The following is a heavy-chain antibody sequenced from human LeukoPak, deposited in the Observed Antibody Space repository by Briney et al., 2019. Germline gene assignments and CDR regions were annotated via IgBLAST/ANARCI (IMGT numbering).Heavy chain of an antibody. D-gene: IGHD6-19*01. CDR1: GFSLSTYG. CDR2: ITGTGGST. CDR3: AKDHGTAVAGFYY. V-gene: IGHV3-23*01. Sequence: GGSLRLSSAASGFSLSTYGVSWDRQPPGKGLEWVSGITGTGGSTYYADSVKGRFTVSRDTSKNTLYLQMNSLRAEDTAIYYCAKDHGTAVAGFYYWGQGTLVTVSS. J-gene: IGHJ4*02.